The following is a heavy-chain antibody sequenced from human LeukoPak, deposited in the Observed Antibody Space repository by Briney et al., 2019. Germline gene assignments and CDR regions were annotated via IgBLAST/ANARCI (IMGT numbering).Heavy chain of an antibody. V-gene: IGHV3-21*01. Sequence: GGSLRLSCTASGFTFNGYSMNWVRQAPGKGLEWVSSISTRMSYIYYADTVKGRFTISRNNTKKSLYLQMKSLRAEDTAVYNCARDAIDDSRDGRVHWGQGTLVSVSS. D-gene: IGHD3-22*01. J-gene: IGHJ4*02. CDR3: ARDAIDDSRDGRVH. CDR2: ISTRMSYI. CDR1: GFTFNGYS.